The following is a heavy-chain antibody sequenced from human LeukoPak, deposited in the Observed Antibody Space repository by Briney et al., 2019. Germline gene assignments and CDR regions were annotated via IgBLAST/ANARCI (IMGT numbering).Heavy chain of an antibody. J-gene: IGHJ1*01. CDR2: ISGSDDST. CDR3: AKFACISTNCYNNF. Sequence: PGGSLRLSCAASGFSFSTYAMNWVRQAPGKGLEWVSAISGSDDSTYYAESVKGRFTISRDNSKNTLLLQMNSLRVEDTAVYYCAKFACISTNCYNNFWGQGTLVTVSS. D-gene: IGHD2-2*02. V-gene: IGHV3-23*01. CDR1: GFSFSTYA.